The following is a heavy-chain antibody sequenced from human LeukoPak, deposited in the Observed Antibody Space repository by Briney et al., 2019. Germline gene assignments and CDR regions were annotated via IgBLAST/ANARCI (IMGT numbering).Heavy chain of an antibody. Sequence: GGSLRLSCTASGFIFGDYAMSWVRQAPGKGLEWVGFIRSKGSEYAASVKGRFTISRDDSKSIVYLQMNSLKTEDTAVYYCTRVYGSGRYYSWFDPWGQGTPVTVSS. D-gene: IGHD1-26*01. CDR3: TRVYGSGRYYSWFDP. V-gene: IGHV3-49*04. CDR2: IRSKGS. J-gene: IGHJ5*02. CDR1: GFIFGDYA.